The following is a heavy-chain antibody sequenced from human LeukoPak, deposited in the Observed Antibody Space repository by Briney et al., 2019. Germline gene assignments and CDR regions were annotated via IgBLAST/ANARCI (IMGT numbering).Heavy chain of an antibody. J-gene: IGHJ2*01. CDR1: GFTFSSYA. CDR2: ISSSGGST. Sequence: GGSLRLSCAASGFTFSSYAMSWVRQAPGKGLEWVSAISSSGGSTYYADSVKGRFTISRDNSKNTLYLQMNSLRAEDTAVYYCAKDRRHTVSGGYFDLWGRGTLVIVSS. CDR3: AKDRRHTVSGGYFDL. V-gene: IGHV3-23*01. D-gene: IGHD3-10*01.